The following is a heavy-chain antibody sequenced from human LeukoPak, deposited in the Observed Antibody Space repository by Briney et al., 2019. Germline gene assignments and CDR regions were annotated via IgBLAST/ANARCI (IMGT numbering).Heavy chain of an antibody. J-gene: IGHJ4*02. V-gene: IGHV4-59*01. CDR2: LYYSGST. CDR3: ARWVRGTNFFDY. D-gene: IGHD1-1*01. CDR1: GDSISGFY. Sequence: SETLSLTCTVSGDSISGFYWGWIRQPPGEGLEWIGNLYYSGSTSYNPSLKSRVTISVDTSKNQFSLKLSSVTAADTAVYFCARWVRGTNFFDYWGQGTLVTVSS.